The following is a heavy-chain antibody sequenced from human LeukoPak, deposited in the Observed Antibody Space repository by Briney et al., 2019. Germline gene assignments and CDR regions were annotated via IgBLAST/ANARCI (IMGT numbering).Heavy chain of an antibody. V-gene: IGHV4-4*02. CDR3: ARRVLRFLEWGPYPFDP. CDR2: IYHSGST. J-gene: IGHJ5*02. Sequence: SETLSLTCAVSGGSISSSNWWSWVRQPPGKGLEWIGEIYHSGSTNYNPSLKSRVTISVDTSKNQFSLKLSSVTAADTAVYYCARRVLRFLEWGPYPFDPWGQGTLVTVSS. CDR1: GGSISSSNW. D-gene: IGHD3-3*01.